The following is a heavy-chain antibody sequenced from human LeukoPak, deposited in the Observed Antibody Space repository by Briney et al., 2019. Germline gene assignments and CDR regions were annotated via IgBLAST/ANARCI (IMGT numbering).Heavy chain of an antibody. Sequence: GGSLRLSCAASGFTFSSYSMNWVRQAPGKGLEWVSSISSSSSYIYYADSVKGRFTISRDNAKNSLYLQMNSLRAEDTAVYYCARDIYDILTGYYIDYYYGMDVWGLGTTVTVSS. CDR3: ARDIYDILTGYYIDYYYGMDV. D-gene: IGHD3-9*01. J-gene: IGHJ6*02. V-gene: IGHV3-21*01. CDR2: ISSSSSYI. CDR1: GFTFSSYS.